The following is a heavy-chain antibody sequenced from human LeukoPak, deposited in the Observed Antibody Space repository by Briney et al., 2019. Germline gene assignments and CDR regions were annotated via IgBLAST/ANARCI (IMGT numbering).Heavy chain of an antibody. J-gene: IGHJ4*02. V-gene: IGHV3-48*02. CDR3: ARASPSGYDY. D-gene: IGHD3-22*01. CDR1: GFTFSTYG. CDR2: ISHTSDAI. Sequence: GGSLRLSCAASGFTFSTYGMNWVRQAPGKGLEWVSYISHTSDAIYYPDSVKGRFTISRDNAKNSLYLQMNSLRDEDTAVYYCARASPSGYDYWGQGTLVTVSS.